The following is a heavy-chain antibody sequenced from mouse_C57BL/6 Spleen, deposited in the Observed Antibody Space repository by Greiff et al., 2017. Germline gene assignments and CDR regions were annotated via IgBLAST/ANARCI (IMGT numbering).Heavy chain of an antibody. V-gene: IGHV1-82*01. J-gene: IGHJ4*01. CDR1: GYAFSSSW. Sequence: QVQLQQSGPELVKPGASVKISCKASGYAFSSSWMNWVKQRPGKGLEWIGRIYPGDGDTNYNGKFKGKATLTADKSSSTAYMQLSSLTSEDSAVYFCARQDRYDYYAMDYWGQGTSVTVSS. CDR3: ARQDRYDYYAMDY. CDR2: IYPGDGDT.